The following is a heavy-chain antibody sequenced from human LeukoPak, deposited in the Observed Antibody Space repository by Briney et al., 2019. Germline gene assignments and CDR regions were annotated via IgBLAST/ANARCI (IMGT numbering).Heavy chain of an antibody. D-gene: IGHD2-8*01. CDR3: ANGNRCTSPNCLGYYYFYMDV. CDR2: FSGSGGTT. Sequence: QPGGSLRLSWAASGFTFSSYAMNWVRQAPGRGLEWVSGFSGSGGTTYYADSVKGRFPISRDNSKNTLYLQMNSLRAEDTAVYYCANGNRCTSPNCLGYYYFYMDVWGKGTTVTVSS. V-gene: IGHV3-23*01. J-gene: IGHJ6*03. CDR1: GFTFSSYA.